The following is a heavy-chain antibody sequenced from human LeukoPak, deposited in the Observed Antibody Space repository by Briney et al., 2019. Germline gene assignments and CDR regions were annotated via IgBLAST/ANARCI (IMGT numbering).Heavy chain of an antibody. J-gene: IGHJ4*02. CDR2: INHSGST. CDR3: ARIFGYDSSGYYHHDFDY. CDR1: GGPFSGYY. V-gene: IGHV4-34*01. Sequence: PSETLSLTCAVYGGPFSGYYWSWIRQPPGKGLEWIGEINHSGSTNYNPSLKSRVTISVDTSKNQFSLKLSSVTAADTAVYYCARIFGYDSSGYYHHDFDYWGQGTLVTVSS. D-gene: IGHD3-22*01.